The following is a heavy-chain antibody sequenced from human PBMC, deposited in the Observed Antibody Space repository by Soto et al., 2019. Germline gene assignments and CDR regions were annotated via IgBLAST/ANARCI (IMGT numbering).Heavy chain of an antibody. V-gene: IGHV3-30*04. D-gene: IGHD3-22*01. Sequence: GGSLRLSCAASGFNFSNYAMHWVRQTPGEGLEWVAIISYDGKSKDHADSVKGRFTISRDDSKNTLSLQMSSLKTEDTAVYYCGRRNYDASGYYLDYWGLGTLVTVSS. CDR3: GRRNYDASGYYLDY. J-gene: IGHJ4*02. CDR1: GFNFSNYA. CDR2: ISYDGKSK.